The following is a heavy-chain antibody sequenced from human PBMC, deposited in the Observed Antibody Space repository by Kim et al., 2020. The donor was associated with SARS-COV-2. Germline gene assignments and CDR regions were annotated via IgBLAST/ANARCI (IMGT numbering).Heavy chain of an antibody. V-gene: IGHV1-69*04. J-gene: IGHJ3*02. Sequence: QKFQGRVTITADKSTSTAYMELSSLRSEDTAVYYCARADYDILTGDAFDIWGQGTMVTVSS. D-gene: IGHD3-9*01. CDR3: ARADYDILTGDAFDI.